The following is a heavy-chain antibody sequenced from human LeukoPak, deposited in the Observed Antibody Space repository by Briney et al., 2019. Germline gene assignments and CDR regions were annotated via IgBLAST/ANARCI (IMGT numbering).Heavy chain of an antibody. CDR3: AKAIPHIVVVPAAIPTGYYFDY. J-gene: IGHJ4*02. D-gene: IGHD2-2*01. CDR2: ISGSGGST. V-gene: IGHV3-23*01. CDR1: GFNFNNAW. Sequence: GGSPRLSCIASGFNFNNAWMSWVRQAPGKGLEWVSAISGSGGSTYYADSVKGRFTISRDNSKNTLYLQMNSLRAEDTAVYYCAKAIPHIVVVPAAIPTGYYFDYWGQGTLVTVSS.